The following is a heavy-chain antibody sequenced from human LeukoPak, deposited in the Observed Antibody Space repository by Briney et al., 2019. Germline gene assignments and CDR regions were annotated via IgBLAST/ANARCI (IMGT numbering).Heavy chain of an antibody. Sequence: ASVKVSCKASGYTFTSYDINWVRQATGQGLEWMGWMNPNSGNTGYAQKFQGRVTMTRNTSISTAYMELSSLRSEDTAVYYCARAFRPYDFWSGYPVSYYYYYMDVWGKGTTVTVSS. CDR1: GYTFTSYD. V-gene: IGHV1-8*01. CDR3: ARAFRPYDFWSGYPVSYYYYYMDV. CDR2: MNPNSGNT. D-gene: IGHD3-3*01. J-gene: IGHJ6*03.